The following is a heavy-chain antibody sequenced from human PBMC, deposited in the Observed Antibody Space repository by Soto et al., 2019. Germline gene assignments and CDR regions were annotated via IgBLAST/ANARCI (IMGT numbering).Heavy chain of an antibody. CDR3: ARGGPFYDFWSGYYSNAFDI. CDR2: IFSNDEK. Sequence: QVTLKESGPVLVKPTETLTLTCTVSGFSLSNARMGVSWIRQPPGKALECLAHIFSNDEKSYSTSLKSRLTISKDTSKSQVVLTMTNMDPVDTATYYCARGGPFYDFWSGYYSNAFDIWGQGTMVTVSS. D-gene: IGHD3-3*01. CDR1: GFSLSNARMG. J-gene: IGHJ3*02. V-gene: IGHV2-26*01.